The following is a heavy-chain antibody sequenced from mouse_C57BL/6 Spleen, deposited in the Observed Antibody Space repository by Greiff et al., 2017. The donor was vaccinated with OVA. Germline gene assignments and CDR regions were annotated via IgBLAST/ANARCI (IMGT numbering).Heavy chain of an antibody. V-gene: IGHV1-58*01. CDR1: GYTFTSYG. CDR2: IYIGNGYT. J-gene: IGHJ3*01. Sequence: VHVKQSGAELVRPGSSVKMSCKTSGYTFTSYGINWVKQRPGQGLEWIGYIYIGNGYTEYNEKFKGKATLTSDTSSSTAYMQLSSLTSEDSAIYFCARSDYYGSSLFAYWGQGTLVTVSA. D-gene: IGHD1-1*01. CDR3: ARSDYYGSSLFAY.